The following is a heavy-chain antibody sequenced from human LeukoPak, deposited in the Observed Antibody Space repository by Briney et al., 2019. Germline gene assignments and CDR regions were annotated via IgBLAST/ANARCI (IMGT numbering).Heavy chain of an antibody. CDR1: GYTFTSYY. J-gene: IGHJ6*02. CDR3: ARREVAAAGPYGMDV. V-gene: IGHV1-46*01. D-gene: IGHD6-13*01. CDR2: INPSGGST. Sequence: ASVKLSCKASGYTFTSYYMHWVRQAPGQGLEWMGIINPSGGSTSYAQKFQGRVTMTRDTSTSTVYMELSSLRSEDTAVYYCARREVAAAGPYGMDVWGQGTTVTVSS.